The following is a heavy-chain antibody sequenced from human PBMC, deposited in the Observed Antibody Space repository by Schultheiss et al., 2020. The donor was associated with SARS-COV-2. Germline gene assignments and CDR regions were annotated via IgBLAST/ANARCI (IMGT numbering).Heavy chain of an antibody. CDR2: ISGSGGST. D-gene: IGHD3-3*01. CDR1: GGSFSGYY. V-gene: IGHV3-23*01. J-gene: IGHJ4*02. Sequence: GGSLRLSCAVYGGSFSGYYWSWIRQPPGKGLEWVSAISGSGGSTYYADSVKGRFTISRDNAKNSLYLQMNSLRAEDTAVYYCAKILLEWLLGAVYFDYWGQGTLVTVSS. CDR3: AKILLEWLLGAVYFDY.